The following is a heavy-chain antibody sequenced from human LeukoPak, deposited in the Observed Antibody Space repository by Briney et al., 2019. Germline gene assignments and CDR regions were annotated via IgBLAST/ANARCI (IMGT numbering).Heavy chain of an antibody. CDR1: GFTLSSYA. V-gene: IGHV3-23*01. Sequence: GRSLRPSWAAAGFTLSSYAMGSVRQPPGRWLGWVSTISGSGGSTYYADSVKGRFTISRDNSKNTLYLQMNSLRAEHTAVYYCAKDTTYYYDSSGYYGIDYWGQGTLVTVSS. CDR2: ISGSGGST. J-gene: IGHJ4*02. D-gene: IGHD3-22*01. CDR3: AKDTTYYYDSSGYYGIDY.